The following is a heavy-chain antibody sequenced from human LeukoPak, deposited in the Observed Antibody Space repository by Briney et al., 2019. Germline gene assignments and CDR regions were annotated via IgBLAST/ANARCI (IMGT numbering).Heavy chain of an antibody. CDR2: IYYSGST. CDR1: GGSISSGGYY. CDR3: ARVDYYDSSVFDY. Sequence: SETLSLTCTVPGGSISSGGYYWSWIRQYPGKGLEWIGYIYYSGSTYYNPSLKSRATISVDTSKNQFSLKLSSVTAADTAVYYYARVDYYDSSVFDYWGQGTLVTVSS. V-gene: IGHV4-31*03. J-gene: IGHJ4*02. D-gene: IGHD3-22*01.